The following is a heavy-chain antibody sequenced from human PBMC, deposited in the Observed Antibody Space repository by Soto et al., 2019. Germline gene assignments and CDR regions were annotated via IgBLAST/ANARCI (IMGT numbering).Heavy chain of an antibody. Sequence: TGGSLRLSCAASGFTFSSYAMSWVRQAPGKGLEWVSAISDRGGSTYYADSVEGSFTISRDNSKSTLYLQMNSLRAEDTVVYYCVKELRYCATPTCHLWGQGTLVTVSS. J-gene: IGHJ5*02. CDR2: ISDRGGST. CDR3: VKELRYCATPTCHL. D-gene: IGHD2-15*01. CDR1: GFTFSSYA. V-gene: IGHV3-23*01.